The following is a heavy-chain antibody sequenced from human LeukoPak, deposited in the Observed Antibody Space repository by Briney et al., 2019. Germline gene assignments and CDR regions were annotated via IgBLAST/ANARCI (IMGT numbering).Heavy chain of an antibody. J-gene: IGHJ4*02. D-gene: IGHD6-13*01. V-gene: IGHV4-39*01. CDR3: VIEGEQQLVDY. CDR1: GGSISSSSYY. Sequence: PSETLSLTCTVSGGSISSSSYYWGWIRRPPGKGLEWIGSIYYSGSTYYNPSLKSRVTISVDTSKNQFSLKLSSVTAADTAVYYCVIEGEQQLVDYWAREPWSPSPQ. CDR2: IYYSGST.